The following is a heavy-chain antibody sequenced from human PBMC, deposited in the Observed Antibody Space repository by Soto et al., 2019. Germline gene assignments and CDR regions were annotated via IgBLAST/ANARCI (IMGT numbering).Heavy chain of an antibody. CDR1: GFTFSSYG. V-gene: IGHV3-30*18. Sequence: GGSLRLSCAASGFTFSSYGMHWVRQAPGKGLEWVAVISYDGSNKYYADSVKGRFTISRDHSKNTLYLHMNSLRAEDTAVYYRAKDLSGSGWSYLDYLGQGTLVTVSS. J-gene: IGHJ4*02. CDR2: ISYDGSNK. CDR3: AKDLSGSGWSYLDY. D-gene: IGHD6-19*01.